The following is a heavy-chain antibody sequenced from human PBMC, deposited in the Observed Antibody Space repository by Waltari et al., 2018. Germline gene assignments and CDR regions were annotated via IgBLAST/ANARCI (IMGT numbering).Heavy chain of an antibody. J-gene: IGHJ4*02. CDR3: ARRNGGTGGVWFDY. D-gene: IGHD2-8*02. V-gene: IGHV4-38-2*01. CDR2: IYHSGST. CDR1: GYSISSGYY. Sequence: QVQLQESGPGLVKPSETLSLTCAVSGYSISSGYYWGWIRQPPGKGLEWIGSIYHSGSTYYNPSLKSRVTISVDTSKNQFSLKLSSVTAADTAVYYCARRNGGTGGVWFDYWGQGTLVTVSS.